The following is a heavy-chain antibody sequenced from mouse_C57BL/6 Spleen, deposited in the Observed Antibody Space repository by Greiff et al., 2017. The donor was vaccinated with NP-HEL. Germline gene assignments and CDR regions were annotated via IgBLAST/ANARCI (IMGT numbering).Heavy chain of an antibody. Sequence: QVQLQQPGAELVKPGASVKLSCKASGYTFTSSWMQWVKQRPGQGLEWIGEIDPADSYTNYNQKFKGKATLTVDTSSSTAYMQLSSLTSEDSAVYYCARWESRDWYFDDWGKGTTVTVSS. CDR3: ARWESRDWYFDD. J-gene: IGHJ1*03. CDR1: GYTFTSSW. D-gene: IGHD1-1*01. CDR2: IDPADSYT. V-gene: IGHV1-50*01.